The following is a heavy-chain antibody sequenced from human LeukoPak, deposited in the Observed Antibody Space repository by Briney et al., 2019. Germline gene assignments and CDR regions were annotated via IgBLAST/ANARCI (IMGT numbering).Heavy chain of an antibody. D-gene: IGHD1-1*01. Sequence: PGGSLRLSCAASGITFSNYAMHWVRQAPGKGLEWVADISSDGSNKYYADSVKGRFTISRDTSKNTLSLQMNSLTTEDTAVYYCARGAAGVQLERSNWFDPWGQGTLVTVSS. V-gene: IGHV3-30-3*01. CDR3: ARGAAGVQLERSNWFDP. J-gene: IGHJ5*02. CDR1: GITFSNYA. CDR2: ISSDGSNK.